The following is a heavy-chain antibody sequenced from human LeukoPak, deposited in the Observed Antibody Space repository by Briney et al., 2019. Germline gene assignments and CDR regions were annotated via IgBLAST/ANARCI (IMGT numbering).Heavy chain of an antibody. J-gene: IGHJ3*02. Sequence: SETLSLTCIVSGGSIRSYYWSWIRQTPGKGLEWIGYINYSGTTKYNPSLKSRVTISIDTSKNQFSLELSSVTATDTAVYFCATNRAGTYDRPFDIWGQGTMVTVSS. CDR3: ATNRAGTYDRPFDI. CDR2: INYSGTT. D-gene: IGHD1-26*01. V-gene: IGHV4-59*08. CDR1: GGSIRSYY.